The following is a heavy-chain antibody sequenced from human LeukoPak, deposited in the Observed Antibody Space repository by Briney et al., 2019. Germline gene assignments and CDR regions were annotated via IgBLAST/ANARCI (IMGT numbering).Heavy chain of an antibody. Sequence: PGGSLRLSCAASGFTFDDYGMSWVRQAPGKGLEWVSYISSSGSTIYYADSVKGRFTISRDNAKNSLYLQMNSLRAEDTAVYYCARDLGGYDPPDYWGQGTLVTVSS. CDR2: ISSSGSTI. J-gene: IGHJ4*02. CDR3: ARDLGGYDPPDY. D-gene: IGHD3-22*01. CDR1: GFTFDDYG. V-gene: IGHV3-11*01.